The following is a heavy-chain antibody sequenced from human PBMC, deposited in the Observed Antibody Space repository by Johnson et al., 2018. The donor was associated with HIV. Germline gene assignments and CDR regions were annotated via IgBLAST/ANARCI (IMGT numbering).Heavy chain of an antibody. V-gene: IGHV3-66*01. CDR1: RFTVSSNY. Sequence: VQLVESGGGVVQPGGSLRLSCAASRFTVSSNYMSWVRQAPGKGLEWVSVIYSGGSTYYADSVKGRFTISRDNSKNTLYLQMNSLRAEDTAVYYCARFRSSNWFDAFDIWGQGTMVTVSA. D-gene: IGHD6-13*01. J-gene: IGHJ3*02. CDR3: ARFRSSNWFDAFDI. CDR2: IYSGGST.